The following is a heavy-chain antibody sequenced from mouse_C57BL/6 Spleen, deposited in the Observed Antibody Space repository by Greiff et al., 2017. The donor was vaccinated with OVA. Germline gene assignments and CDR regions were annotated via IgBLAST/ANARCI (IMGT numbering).Heavy chain of an antibody. CDR3: AREDYGSSYYFDY. J-gene: IGHJ2*01. V-gene: IGHV1-18*01. CDR2: INPNNGGT. D-gene: IGHD1-1*01. Sequence: VQLQQSGPELVKPGASVKIPCKASGYTFTDYNMDWVKQSHGKSIEWIGDINPNNGGTIYNQKFKGKATLTVDKSSSTAYMELRSLTSEDTAVYYCAREDYGSSYYFDYWGQGTTLTVSS. CDR1: GYTFTDYN.